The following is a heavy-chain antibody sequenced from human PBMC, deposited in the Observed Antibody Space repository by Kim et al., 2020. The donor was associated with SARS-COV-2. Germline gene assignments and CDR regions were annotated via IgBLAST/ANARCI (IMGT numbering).Heavy chain of an antibody. J-gene: IGHJ5*02. CDR2: ISYSGSDT. D-gene: IGHD6-13*01. CDR1: GFIFSDYY. V-gene: IGHV3-11*01. CDR3: VREDSSKDYGRFGP. Sequence: GGSLRLSCAASGFIFSDYYMSWVRQAPGKGLEWVSYISYSGSDTYYADSVKGRFTISRDNAQNSLYLQMNSLRAEDTAVYYCVREDSSKDYGRFGPWGQGTL.